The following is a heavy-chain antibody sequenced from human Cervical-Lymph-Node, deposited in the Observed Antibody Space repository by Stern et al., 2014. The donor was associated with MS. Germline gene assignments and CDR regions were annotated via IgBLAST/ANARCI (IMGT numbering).Heavy chain of an antibody. CDR3: ATDPPEMPKSPQHHTAVGV. Sequence: QVQLVQSGTEVKKPGSSVKVSCKASGGSFNSYAISWVRQAPGQGLEWMGGIITLFATANYAPKFQGRITITADKSTSTVYMELSSLTSEDTAIYFCATDPPEMPKSPQHHTAVGVWGQGTTVVVSS. J-gene: IGHJ6*02. V-gene: IGHV1-69*06. CDR2: IITLFATA. CDR1: GGSFNSYA. D-gene: IGHD5-24*01.